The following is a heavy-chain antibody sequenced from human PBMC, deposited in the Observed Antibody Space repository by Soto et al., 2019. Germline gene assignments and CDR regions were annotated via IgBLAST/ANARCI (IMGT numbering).Heavy chain of an antibody. J-gene: IGHJ4*02. D-gene: IGHD3-9*01. Sequence: PSETLSLTCAVYGGSFSGYYWSWIRQPPGKGLEWIGEINHSGSTNYNPSLKSRVTISVDTSKNQFFLKLSSVTAADTAVYYCARGQTYYDILTGYYSLYYFDYWGQGTLVTVSS. CDR1: GGSFSGYY. CDR2: INHSGST. V-gene: IGHV4-34*01. CDR3: ARGQTYYDILTGYYSLYYFDY.